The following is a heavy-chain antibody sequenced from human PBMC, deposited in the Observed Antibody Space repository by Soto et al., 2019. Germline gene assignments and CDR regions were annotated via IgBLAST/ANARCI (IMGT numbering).Heavy chain of an antibody. V-gene: IGHV3-30-3*01. CDR3: ARDRAVVVPAAIHWFDP. Sequence: GGSLRLSCAASGFTFSSYAMHWVRQAPGKGLEWVAVISYDGSNKYYADSVKGRFTISRDNSKNTLYLQMNSLRAEDTAVYYCARDRAVVVPAAIHWFDPWGQGTLVTVSS. D-gene: IGHD2-2*02. CDR1: GFTFSSYA. J-gene: IGHJ5*02. CDR2: ISYDGSNK.